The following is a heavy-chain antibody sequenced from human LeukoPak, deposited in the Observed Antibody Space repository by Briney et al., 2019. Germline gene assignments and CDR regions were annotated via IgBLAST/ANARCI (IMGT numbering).Heavy chain of an antibody. D-gene: IGHD3-22*01. CDR2: ISSSSSYI. V-gene: IGHV3-21*01. CDR3: ANYDSSGYGRDLDY. Sequence: GGSLRLSCAASGFTFSSYSMNWVRQAPGKGLEWVSSISSSSSYIYYADSVKGRFTISRDNSKNTLYPQMNSLRAEDTAVYYCANYDSSGYGRDLDYWGQGTLVTVSS. CDR1: GFTFSSYS. J-gene: IGHJ4*02.